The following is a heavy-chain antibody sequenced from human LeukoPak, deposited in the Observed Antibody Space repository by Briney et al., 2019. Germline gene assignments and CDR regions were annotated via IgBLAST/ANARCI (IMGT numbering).Heavy chain of an antibody. V-gene: IGHV3-33*06. J-gene: IGHJ4*02. CDR1: EFTFSSYW. D-gene: IGHD2-21*02. Sequence: GGSLRLSCAASEFTFSSYWMTWVRQAPGKGLEWVAVVWYDGSHQYYADSVKGRFTISRDNSKNTVDLQMNSLRVEDTAVYFCAKDKDTPATAQPQRGYFESWGQGTLVTVSS. CDR2: VWYDGSHQ. CDR3: AKDKDTPATAQPQRGYFES.